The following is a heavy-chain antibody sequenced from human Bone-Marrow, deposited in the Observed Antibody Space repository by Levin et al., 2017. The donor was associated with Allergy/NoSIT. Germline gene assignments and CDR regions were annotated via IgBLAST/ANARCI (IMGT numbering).Heavy chain of an antibody. D-gene: IGHD5-12*01. J-gene: IGHJ6*02. CDR2: ISKDGHNY. Sequence: PGGSLRLSCAASGFTFSYYAMHWVRQAPGKGLEWVALISKDGHNYRSPSSFPFLFTVSRDNSKQTLYLQMTSLRADDTGIYYCARDEGHSGYDYGMDVWGQGTTVTVSS. CDR3: ARDEGHSGYDYGMDV. V-gene: IGHV3-30*04. CDR1: GFTFSYYA.